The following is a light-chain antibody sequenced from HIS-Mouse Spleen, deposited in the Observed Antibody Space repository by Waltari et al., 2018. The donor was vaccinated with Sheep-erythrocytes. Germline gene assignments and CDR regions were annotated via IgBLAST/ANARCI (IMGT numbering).Light chain of an antibody. CDR2: DVR. Sequence: QSALTQPRAVSGAPGQAVTIPCTGTSSDAGGYNHVSWYQQHPGKAPKPMIYDVRKRPSGVPERCSRSKSGNTASLTISGLEADDAADYYCCSYAGSYTCVVVGGGTKLTVL. J-gene: IGLJ2*01. CDR1: SSDAGGYNH. CDR3: CSYAGSYTCVV. V-gene: IGLV2-11*02.